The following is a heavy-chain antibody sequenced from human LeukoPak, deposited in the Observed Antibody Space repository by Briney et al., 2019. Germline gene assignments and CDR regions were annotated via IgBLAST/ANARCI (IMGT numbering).Heavy chain of an antibody. D-gene: IGHD3-9*01. CDR3: ARGSYYDIGGY. J-gene: IGHJ4*02. Sequence: GRSLRLFCAGSGFTFRSYAMHRVRQAPGKGLEWVSAISGSSGHTYYADSVKGRFTISRDNSKNTLYLQMNSLRAEDTAVYYCARGSYYDIGGYWGQGTLVTVSS. V-gene: IGHV3-23*01. CDR2: ISGSSGHT. CDR1: GFTFRSYA.